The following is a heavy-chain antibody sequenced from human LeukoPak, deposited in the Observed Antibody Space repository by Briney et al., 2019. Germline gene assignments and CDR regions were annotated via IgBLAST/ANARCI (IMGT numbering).Heavy chain of an antibody. CDR2: INPNCGGT. CDR1: GYSFTGYY. V-gene: IGHV1-2*02. CDR3: ARTPGTTSC. J-gene: IGHJ4*02. D-gene: IGHD4-17*01. Sequence: GASVKVSCKASGYSFTGYYMHWVRQAPGQGLEWMGWINPNCGGTNYAQKFQDRVSMTTDTSTSTAYMELTSLAYDDTAMYFCARTPGTTSCWGQGTLVTVSS.